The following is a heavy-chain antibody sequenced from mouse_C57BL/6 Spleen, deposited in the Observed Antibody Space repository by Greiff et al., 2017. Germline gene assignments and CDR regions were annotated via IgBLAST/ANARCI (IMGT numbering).Heavy chain of an antibody. V-gene: IGHV1-5*01. Sequence: VQLQQSGTVLARPGASVKMSCKTSGYTFTSYWMHWVKQRPGQGLEWIGAIYPGNSDPSYNQKFKGKAKLTAVTSASTAYMELSSLTNEDSAVYYCTRSRLLLWYFDVWGTGTTVTVSS. CDR3: TRSRLLLWYFDV. CDR2: IYPGNSDP. D-gene: IGHD1-1*01. CDR1: GYTFTSYW. J-gene: IGHJ1*03.